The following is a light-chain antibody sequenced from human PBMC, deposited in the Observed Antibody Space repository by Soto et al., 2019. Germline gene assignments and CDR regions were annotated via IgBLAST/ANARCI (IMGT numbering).Light chain of an antibody. CDR2: GAS. CDR1: QSVSRY. J-gene: IGKJ5*01. V-gene: IGKV3-20*01. CDR3: QQYNNWPHT. Sequence: EIVLTQSPGALSLSPGEGATLSCRASQSVSRYLAWYQQKPGQAPRPLIYGASSRATGIPDRFSGSGSGTDFTLTISRLEPEDFAVYYCQQYNNWPHTFGQGTRLEIK.